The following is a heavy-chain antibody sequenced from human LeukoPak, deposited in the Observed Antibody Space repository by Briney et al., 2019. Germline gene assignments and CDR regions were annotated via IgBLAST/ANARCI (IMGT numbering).Heavy chain of an antibody. CDR1: GFTFSSYS. D-gene: IGHD6-6*01. J-gene: IGHJ4*02. CDR3: ARDGSSSSLFDY. V-gene: IGHV3-21*01. Sequence: KPGGSLRLSYAASGFTFSSYSMNWVRQAPGKGLEWVSSISSSSSYIYYADSVKGRFTISRDNAKNSLYLQMNSLRAEDTAVYYCARDGSSSSLFDYWGQGTLVTVSS. CDR2: ISSSSSYI.